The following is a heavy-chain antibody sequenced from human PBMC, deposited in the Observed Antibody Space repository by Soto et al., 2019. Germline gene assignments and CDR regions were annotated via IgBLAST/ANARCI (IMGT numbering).Heavy chain of an antibody. CDR1: GGTFSSYA. J-gene: IGHJ5*02. Sequence: QVQLVQSGAEVKKPGSSVKVSCKASGGTFSSYAISWVRQAPGQGLEWMGGIIPIFGTANYAQKFQGRVTITADESTSTDYMELSSLRSEDTAVYYCARDSGYCSSTSCYAGPSWFDPWGQGTLVTVSS. D-gene: IGHD2-2*03. V-gene: IGHV1-69*01. CDR2: IIPIFGTA. CDR3: ARDSGYCSSTSCYAGPSWFDP.